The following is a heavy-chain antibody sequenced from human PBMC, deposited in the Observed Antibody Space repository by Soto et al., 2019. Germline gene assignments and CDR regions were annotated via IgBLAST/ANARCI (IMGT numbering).Heavy chain of an antibody. CDR3: AAGTYYYGSGSPVG. V-gene: IGHV4-39*01. CDR2: IYYSGST. D-gene: IGHD3-10*01. CDR1: GGSISSSSYF. J-gene: IGHJ4*02. Sequence: SETLSLTCTVSGGSISSSSYFWGWIRQPPGKGLEWIGSIYYSGSTYYNPSLKSRVTVSVDTSKNQFSLKLSSVTAADTAVYYCAAGTYYYGSGSPVGWGQGTLVT.